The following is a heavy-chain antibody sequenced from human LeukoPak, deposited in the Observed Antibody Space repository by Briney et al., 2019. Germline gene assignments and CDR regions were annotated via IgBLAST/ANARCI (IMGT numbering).Heavy chain of an antibody. CDR2: IKRKTNGGTT. CDR1: GFTFGNAW. V-gene: IGHV3-15*01. D-gene: IGHD3-10*01. CDR3: TTHDYYGSGTFDV. J-gene: IGHJ3*01. Sequence: GGSLRLSCAASGFTFGNAWMSWVRQAPGKGLEWVGRIKRKTNGGTTDYGAPVKGRFTISRDDSKNTLYLQMNSLKTEDTAVYYCTTHDYYGSGTFDVWGQGTMVTVSS.